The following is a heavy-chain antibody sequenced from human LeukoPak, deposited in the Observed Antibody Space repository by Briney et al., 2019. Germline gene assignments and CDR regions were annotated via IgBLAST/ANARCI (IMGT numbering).Heavy chain of an antibody. J-gene: IGHJ4*02. Sequence: GGSLRLSCAVSGFHFSDYSMNWVRQAPGKGREWISYFDDRSDRKGAATTSYADSAKGRFTISRDAAKNYLFLQMNSLTAEDTAVYYCARDDNWGFDYWGQGTLVTVSS. CDR1: GFHFSDYS. D-gene: IGHD1-1*01. CDR2: FDDRSDRKGAATT. CDR3: ARDDNWGFDY. V-gene: IGHV3-48*04.